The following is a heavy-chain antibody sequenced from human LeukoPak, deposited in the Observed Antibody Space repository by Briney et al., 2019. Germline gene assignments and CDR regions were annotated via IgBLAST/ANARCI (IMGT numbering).Heavy chain of an antibody. V-gene: IGHV1-18*01. J-gene: IGHJ4*02. CDR1: GYTFTSYG. CDR2: ISAYNGNT. D-gene: IGHD3-10*01. Sequence: GASVKVSRKASGYTFTSYGISWVRQAPGQGLEWMGWISAYNGNTNYAQKLQGRVTMTTDTSTSTAYMELRSLRSDDTAVYYCARGRYYYGSGSPDFDYWGQGTLVTVSS. CDR3: ARGRYYYGSGSPDFDY.